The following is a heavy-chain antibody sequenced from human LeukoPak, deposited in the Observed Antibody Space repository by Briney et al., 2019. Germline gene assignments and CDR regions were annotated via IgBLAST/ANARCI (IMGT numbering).Heavy chain of an antibody. J-gene: IGHJ6*03. CDR1: GYSISSGYY. CDR2: IYHSGST. Sequence: SETLSLTCAVSGYSISSGYYRGWIRQPPGKGLEWIGSIYHSGSTYYNPSLKSRVTISVDTSKNQFSPKLSSVTAADTAVYYWARVDSGSFGFYYYSYMDVWGNGTTVTVSS. CDR3: ARVDSGSFGFYYYSYMDV. D-gene: IGHD1-26*01. V-gene: IGHV4-38-2*01.